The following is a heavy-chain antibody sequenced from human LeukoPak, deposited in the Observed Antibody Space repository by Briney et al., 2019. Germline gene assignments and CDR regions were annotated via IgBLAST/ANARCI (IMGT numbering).Heavy chain of an antibody. CDR3: AKDRVAVAPLVGGSFDY. D-gene: IGHD6-19*01. CDR1: GFTFSSYG. V-gene: IGHV3-30*18. J-gene: IGHJ4*02. Sequence: GGSLRLSCAASGFTFSSYGMHWVRQAPGKGLEWVAVISYDGSNKYYADSVKGRFTISRDNSKNTLYLQMNSLRAEDTAVYYCAKDRVAVAPLVGGSFDYWGQGTLVTVSS. CDR2: ISYDGSNK.